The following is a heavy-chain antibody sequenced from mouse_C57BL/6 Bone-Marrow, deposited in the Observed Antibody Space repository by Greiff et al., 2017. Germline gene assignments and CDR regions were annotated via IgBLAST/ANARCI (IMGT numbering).Heavy chain of an antibody. CDR3: AREKGNYDYDFAY. Sequence: QVQLQQPGAELVKPGASVKLSCKASGYTFTSYWMQWVKQRPGQGLEWIGEIDPSDSYTNYNQKFKGKATLTVDTSSSTAYMQLSSLTSEGSAVYYCAREKGNYDYDFAYWGQGTLVTVSA. J-gene: IGHJ3*01. V-gene: IGHV1-50*01. CDR1: GYTFTSYW. CDR2: IDPSDSYT. D-gene: IGHD2-4*01.